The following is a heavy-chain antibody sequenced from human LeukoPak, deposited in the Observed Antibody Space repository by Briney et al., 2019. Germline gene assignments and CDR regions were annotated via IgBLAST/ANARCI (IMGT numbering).Heavy chain of an antibody. D-gene: IGHD5-24*01. CDR2: INQSGST. CDR3: ARGEMATKRLGYYYMDV. Sequence: PSETLSLTCAVYGGFFSGYYWSWIRQPPGKGLEWIGEINQSGSTNYSPSLKSRVTISVDTSKNQFSLKLSSVTAADTAVYYCARGEMATKRLGYYYMDVWGKGTTVTISS. CDR1: GGFFSGYY. V-gene: IGHV4-34*01. J-gene: IGHJ6*03.